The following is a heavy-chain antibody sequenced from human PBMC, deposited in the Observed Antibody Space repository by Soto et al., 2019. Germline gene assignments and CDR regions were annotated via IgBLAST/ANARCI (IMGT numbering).Heavy chain of an antibody. J-gene: IGHJ4*02. Sequence: GGSLRLSCVVSGLAFSSYAMSWVRQAPGKGLEWVSAISGSGGSTYYADSVKGRFTISRDNSKNTLYLQMNSLRAEDTAVYYCATSPLSPNFDWFPTDYWGQGTLVTVSS. V-gene: IGHV3-23*01. CDR1: GLAFSSYA. CDR3: ATSPLSPNFDWFPTDY. D-gene: IGHD3-9*01. CDR2: ISGSGGST.